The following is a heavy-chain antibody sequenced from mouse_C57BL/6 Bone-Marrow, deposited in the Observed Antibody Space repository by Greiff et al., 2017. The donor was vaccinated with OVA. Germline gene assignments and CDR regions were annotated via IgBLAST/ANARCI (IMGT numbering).Heavy chain of an antibody. CDR1: GYTFTDYY. CDR2: INPYNGGT. CDR3: ARSDYYGSSYFDY. Sequence: EVQLQESGPVLVKPGASVKMSCKASGYTFTDYYMNWVKQSNGKSLEWIGVINPYNGGTSYNQKFKGKATLTVDKSSSTAYMELNSLTSEDSAVYYCARSDYYGSSYFDYWGQGTTLTVSS. J-gene: IGHJ2*01. D-gene: IGHD1-1*01. V-gene: IGHV1-19*01.